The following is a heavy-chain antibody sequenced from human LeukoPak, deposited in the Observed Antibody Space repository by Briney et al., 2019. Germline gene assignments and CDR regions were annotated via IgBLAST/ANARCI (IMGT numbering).Heavy chain of an antibody. CDR3: ARGRGVFDP. CDR2: INHSGST. V-gene: IGHV4-34*01. J-gene: IGHJ5*02. D-gene: IGHD3-10*01. CDR1: GGSFSGYY. Sequence: SETLSLTCAVYGGSFSGYYWSWIRQPPGKGLEWIGSINHSGSTNYNPSLKGRVTISVDTSKNQSSLKLSSVTAADTAVYYCARGRGVFDPWGQRTLVTVSS.